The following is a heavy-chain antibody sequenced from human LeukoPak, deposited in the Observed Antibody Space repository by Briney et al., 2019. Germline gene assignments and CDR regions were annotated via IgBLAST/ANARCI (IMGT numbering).Heavy chain of an antibody. Sequence: GGSLRLSCAASGFSFSYYGMHWVRQAPGKGLEWVAFIRYDESKKFYGDSVKGRFTISRDNSKNTLYLQMNSLRTEDTAVYYCAKSHLPNAYSGTYYCDYWGQGTLVTVSS. D-gene: IGHD1-26*01. CDR3: AKSHLPNAYSGTYYCDY. CDR1: GFSFSYYG. CDR2: IRYDESKK. J-gene: IGHJ4*02. V-gene: IGHV3-30*02.